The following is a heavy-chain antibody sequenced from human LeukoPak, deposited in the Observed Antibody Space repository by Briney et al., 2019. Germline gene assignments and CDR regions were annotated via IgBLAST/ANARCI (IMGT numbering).Heavy chain of an antibody. CDR1: GYSFTSYW. CDR3: ARSYYDSSGYYYSSFDY. V-gene: IGHV5-51*01. Sequence: GESLQISCKGSGYSFTSYWIGWVRQMPGKGLEWMGIIYPGDSDTRYSPSFQGQVTISADKSISTAYLQWNSLKASDTAMYYCARSYYDSSGYYYSSFDYWGQGTLVTVSS. D-gene: IGHD3-22*01. J-gene: IGHJ4*02. CDR2: IYPGDSDT.